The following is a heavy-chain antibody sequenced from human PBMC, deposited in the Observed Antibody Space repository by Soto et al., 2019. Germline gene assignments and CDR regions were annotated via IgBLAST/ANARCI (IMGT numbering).Heavy chain of an antibody. CDR1: GFTFDDYA. CDR3: AKAAVGVTTSPVDY. J-gene: IGHJ4*02. V-gene: IGHV3-9*01. CDR2: ISWNSGSI. D-gene: IGHD4-17*01. Sequence: GGSLRLSCAASGFTFDDYAMHWVRQAPGKGLEWVSGISWNSGSIGYADSVKGRFTISRDNAKNSLYLQMNSLRAEDTALYYCAKAAVGVTTSPVDYWGQGTLVTVSS.